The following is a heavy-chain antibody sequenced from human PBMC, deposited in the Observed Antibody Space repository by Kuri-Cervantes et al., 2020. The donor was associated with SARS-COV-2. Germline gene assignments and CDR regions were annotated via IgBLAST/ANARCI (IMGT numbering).Heavy chain of an antibody. CDR3: ARGRTSRWLQDYYYYYGMDV. V-gene: IGHV4-59*12. J-gene: IGHJ6*02. CDR1: GSSISNFY. D-gene: IGHD5-24*01. Sequence: GSLRLSCTFPGSSISNFYWNWIRQSPGNGLEWIGYIYYTGNTDYNPSLKSRVTISLDTSKNQFSLKLSSVTAADTAVYYCARGRTSRWLQDYYYYYGMDVWGQGTTVTVSS. CDR2: IYYTGNT.